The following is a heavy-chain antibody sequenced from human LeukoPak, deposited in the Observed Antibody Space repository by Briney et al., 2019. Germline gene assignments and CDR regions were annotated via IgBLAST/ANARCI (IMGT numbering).Heavy chain of an antibody. CDR1: GFTFSGST. J-gene: IGHJ5*02. V-gene: IGHV3-73*01. CDR3: TSPDVWGSSGNH. Sequence: GGSLRLSCAASGFTFSGSTMHRVRQASGKGLEWVGRIRSKANSYATAYGASVKGRFTISRDDSKNTAYQEMNSLKTEDTAVYYCTSPDVWGSSGNHWGQGTLVTVSS. CDR2: IRSKANSYAT. D-gene: IGHD6-19*01.